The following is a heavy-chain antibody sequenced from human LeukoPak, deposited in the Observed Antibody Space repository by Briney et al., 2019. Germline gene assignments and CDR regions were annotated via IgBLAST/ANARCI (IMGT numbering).Heavy chain of an antibody. Sequence: ASEKVSCKASGYTFTSYGISWVRQAPGQGLEWMGWISAYDGNTNYAQKLQGRVTMTTDTSTSTAYMELRSLRSDDTAVYYCARARGALMITFGGVIAFDYWGQGTLVTVSS. D-gene: IGHD3-16*02. V-gene: IGHV1-18*01. CDR2: ISAYDGNT. CDR3: ARARGALMITFGGVIAFDY. CDR1: GYTFTSYG. J-gene: IGHJ4*02.